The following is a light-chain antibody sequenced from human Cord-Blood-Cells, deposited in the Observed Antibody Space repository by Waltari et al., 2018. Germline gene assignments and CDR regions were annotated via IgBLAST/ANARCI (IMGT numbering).Light chain of an antibody. V-gene: IGKV1-5*01. CDR2: DAY. CDR1: QSISSW. J-gene: IGKJ2*01. CDR3: QQYNSYPYT. Sequence: DIQMTQSPSTLSPAQGDRVTITCLARQSISSWLAWYQQKPGKAPKLLIYDAYSLERGVPSRFSGSGSGTEFALTISSLQPDDFATYYCQQYNSYPYTFGQGTKLEIK.